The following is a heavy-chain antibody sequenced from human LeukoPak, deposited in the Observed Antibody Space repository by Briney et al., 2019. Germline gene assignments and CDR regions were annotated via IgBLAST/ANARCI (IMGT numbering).Heavy chain of an antibody. Sequence: ASVKVSCKASGYTFTSYDINWVRQATGQGLEWMGWMNPNSGNTGYAQKFQGRVTMTEDTSTDTAYMELSSLRSEDTAVYYCATPGVRSTYYYYMDVWGKGTTVTVSS. D-gene: IGHD3-3*01. V-gene: IGHV1-8*01. J-gene: IGHJ6*03. CDR1: GYTFTSYD. CDR3: ATPGVRSTYYYYMDV. CDR2: MNPNSGNT.